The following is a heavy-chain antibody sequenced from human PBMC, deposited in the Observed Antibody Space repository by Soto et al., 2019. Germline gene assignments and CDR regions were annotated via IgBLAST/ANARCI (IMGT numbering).Heavy chain of an antibody. CDR2: IIPLFGTP. J-gene: IGHJ4*02. V-gene: IGHV1-69*01. D-gene: IGHD3-10*01. CDR1: GGIFSTYA. Sequence: QVQLVQSGAEVKKPGSSVKVSCKASGGIFSTYAISWLRQATGQGREWMGGIIPLFGTPNYAQRFQGRVTITADESTSTADMELSRLRSEDTAVYYCARDRDDYGSGNYYNRIDFWGQGTLVTVSS. CDR3: ARDRDDYGSGNYYNRIDF.